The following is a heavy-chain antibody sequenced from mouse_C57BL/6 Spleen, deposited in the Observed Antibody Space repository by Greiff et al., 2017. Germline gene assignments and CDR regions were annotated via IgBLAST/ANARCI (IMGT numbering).Heavy chain of an antibody. V-gene: IGHV1-72*01. J-gene: IGHJ4*01. D-gene: IGHD2-4*01. CDR2: IDPNSGGT. CDR1: GYTFTSYW. Sequence: VQLQQPGAELVKPGASVKLSCKASGYTFTSYWMHWVKQRPGRGLEWIGRIDPNSGGTKYNKKFKSKATLTVDKPSSTAYMQLSSLTSEDSAVYYCAKGGIYYDYDGAMDYWGQGTSVTVSS. CDR3: AKGGIYYDYDGAMDY.